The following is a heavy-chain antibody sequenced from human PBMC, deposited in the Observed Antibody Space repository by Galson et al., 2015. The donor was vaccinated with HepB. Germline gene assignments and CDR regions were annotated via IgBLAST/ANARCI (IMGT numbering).Heavy chain of an antibody. V-gene: IGHV1-3*01. CDR2: INAGNGNT. J-gene: IGHJ5*02. CDR1: GYTFTSYA. Sequence: SVKVSCKASGYTFTSYAMHWVRQAPGQRLEWMGWINAGNGNTKYSQKFQGRVTITRDTSASTAYMELSSLRSEDTAVYYCARAVDDYDILTGPWEWFDPWGQGTLVTVSS. D-gene: IGHD3-9*01. CDR3: ARAVDDYDILTGPWEWFDP.